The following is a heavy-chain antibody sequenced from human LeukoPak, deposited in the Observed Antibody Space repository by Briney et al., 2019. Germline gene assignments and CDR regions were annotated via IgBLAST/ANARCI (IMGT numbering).Heavy chain of an antibody. V-gene: IGHV3-30*18. Sequence: PGGSLRLSCAASGFTFSSYGMHWVRQAPGKGLEWVAVISYDGSNKYYADSVKGRFTISRDNSKNTLYLQMNSLRAEDTAVHYCAKDFVRRWELLHYYYYYYMDVWGKGTTVTVSS. CDR2: ISYDGSNK. D-gene: IGHD1-26*01. J-gene: IGHJ6*03. CDR3: AKDFVRRWELLHYYYYYYMDV. CDR1: GFTFSSYG.